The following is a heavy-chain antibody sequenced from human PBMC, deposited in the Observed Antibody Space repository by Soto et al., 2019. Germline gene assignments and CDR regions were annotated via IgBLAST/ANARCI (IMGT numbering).Heavy chain of an antibody. Sequence: GGSLRLSCAASGFTFSNSAMHWVRQGPDKGLEWVAVISYEGSNDYYADSVRGRFTISRDNSKKTLYLQMNSLTTEDTAVYYCARDYGDFLTYDAFDIWGHGTMVTVSS. CDR2: ISYEGSND. J-gene: IGHJ3*02. CDR1: GFTFSNSA. V-gene: IGHV3-30-3*01. D-gene: IGHD4-17*01. CDR3: ARDYGDFLTYDAFDI.